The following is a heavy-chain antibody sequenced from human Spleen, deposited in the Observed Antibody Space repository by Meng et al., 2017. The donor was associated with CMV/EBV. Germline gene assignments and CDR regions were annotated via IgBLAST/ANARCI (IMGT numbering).Heavy chain of an antibody. D-gene: IGHD6-13*01. Sequence: ASVKVSCKAFGYTFTDYYVHWVRQAPGQGLEWMGWINPNSGGTNYALKFQGRVTMTRDTSINTAYMDLSRLRSDDTAVYYCARELEQQLSGMDVWGQGTTVTVSS. CDR1: GYTFTDYY. CDR2: INPNSGGT. J-gene: IGHJ6*02. V-gene: IGHV1-2*02. CDR3: ARELEQQLSGMDV.